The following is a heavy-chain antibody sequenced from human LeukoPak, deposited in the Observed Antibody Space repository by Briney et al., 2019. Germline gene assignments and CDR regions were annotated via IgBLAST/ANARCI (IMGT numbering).Heavy chain of an antibody. V-gene: IGHV3-23*01. CDR2: ITGSGDNT. J-gene: IGHJ4*02. Sequence: PGGSLRLSCAASGFTFSTYAMPWVRQAPGKGLEWVSAITGSGDNTYYAESVKGRFTVSRDSSQNMLYLQMNSLRVEDTAIYYCARGLGPMGIRPDYWGQGTLVTVSS. D-gene: IGHD6-13*01. CDR1: GFTFSTYA. CDR3: ARGLGPMGIRPDY.